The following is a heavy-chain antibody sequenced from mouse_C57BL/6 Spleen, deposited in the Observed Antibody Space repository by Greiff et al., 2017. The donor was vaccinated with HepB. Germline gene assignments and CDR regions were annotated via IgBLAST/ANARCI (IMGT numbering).Heavy chain of an antibody. Sequence: QVQLQQSGAELVKPGASVKMSCKASGYTFTSYWITWVKQRPGQGLEWIGDIYPGSGSTNYNEKFKSKATLTVDTSSSTAYMQLSSLTSEDSAVYYGARRTSYDYDGSWFAYWGQGTLVTVSA. J-gene: IGHJ3*01. D-gene: IGHD2-4*01. CDR1: GYTFTSYW. CDR2: IYPGSGST. V-gene: IGHV1-55*01. CDR3: ARRTSYDYDGSWFAY.